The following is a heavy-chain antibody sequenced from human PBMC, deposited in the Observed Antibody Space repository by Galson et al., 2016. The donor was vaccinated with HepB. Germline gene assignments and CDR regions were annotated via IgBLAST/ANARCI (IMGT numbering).Heavy chain of an antibody. D-gene: IGHD5-18*01. CDR2: IGRSPGTV. CDR3: ARDPLGYSHALVRYFDY. CDR1: GFTFTSYS. J-gene: IGHJ4*02. V-gene: IGHV3-48*02. Sequence: SLRLSCAASGFTFTSYSMNWVRQVPGKGLEWVSYIGRSPGTVYYADCVKGRFTISRDNAKNSLYLQMNSLRDEDTAVYYCARDPLGYSHALVRYFDYWGQGTLVTVSS.